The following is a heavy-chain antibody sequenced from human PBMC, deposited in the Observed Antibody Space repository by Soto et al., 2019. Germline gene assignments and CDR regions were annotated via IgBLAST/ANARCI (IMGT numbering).Heavy chain of an antibody. CDR3: ARDVEGGYNSGSYYYYGMEV. CDR1: GGIFSSYA. CDR2: IIPIIGTP. V-gene: IGHV1-69*12. D-gene: IGHD5-18*01. J-gene: IGHJ6*02. Sequence: QVQLVQSGAEVKKPGSSVKVSCKASGGIFSSYAINWVRQAPGQGLEWVGGIIPIIGTPHYAQKFQGRVTIIADESTRTAYMEMSRLRSEDTAVYFWARDVEGGYNSGSYYYYGMEVWGQGTTVNVSS.